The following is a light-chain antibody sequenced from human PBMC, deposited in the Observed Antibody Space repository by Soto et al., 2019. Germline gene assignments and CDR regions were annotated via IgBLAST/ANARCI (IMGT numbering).Light chain of an antibody. Sequence: QSVLTKPPAAALTPGQRATISCSGGISNIGRNPVYLHQHLPGTAPKLLAYRHNQRPSGVPHPTSDSKAGTPATLAISGLLSEEEDDSYYSAWDERLSADVFGTATKVNV. J-gene: IGLJ1*01. CDR2: RHN. V-gene: IGLV1-47*01. CDR3: SAWDERLSADV. CDR1: ISNIGRNP.